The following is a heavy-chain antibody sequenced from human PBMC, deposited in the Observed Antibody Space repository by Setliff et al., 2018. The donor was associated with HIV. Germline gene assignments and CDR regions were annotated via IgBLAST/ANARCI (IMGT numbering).Heavy chain of an antibody. CDR3: AARHITMIVVGLGY. V-gene: IGHV4-4*07. J-gene: IGHJ4*02. Sequence: SETLSLTCSVSGGSLQGYYWSWIRQPAGKGLQWIGRIYYVGWSKYNPSLEDRVTMSVDTSNNQFSLSLTSVTAADTAVYYCAARHITMIVVGLGYWGQGTLVTVSS. CDR2: IYYVGWS. D-gene: IGHD3-22*01. CDR1: GGSLQGYY.